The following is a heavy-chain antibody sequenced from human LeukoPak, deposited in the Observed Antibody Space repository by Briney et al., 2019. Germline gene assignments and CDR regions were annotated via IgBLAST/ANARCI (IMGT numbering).Heavy chain of an antibody. V-gene: IGHV3-74*01. CDR3: IVVVEPPDSDGFDV. J-gene: IGHJ3*01. D-gene: IGHD1-14*01. Sequence: PGGSLRLSCAASGFTFGNSWVRWVRQAPGKGLVWVSLINADGSTISYADSVKGRFTISRDNARNTLSLEMNSLTIEDTAVYYCIVVVEPPDSDGFDVWGQGTMITVSS. CDR1: GFTFGNSW. CDR2: INADGSTI.